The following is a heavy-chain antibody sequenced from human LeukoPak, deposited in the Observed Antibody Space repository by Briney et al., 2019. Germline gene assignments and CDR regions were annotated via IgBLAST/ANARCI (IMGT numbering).Heavy chain of an antibody. Sequence: GGSLRLSCAASGFTFSSYSMNWVRQAPGKGLEWVSSISTSSSYIYYADSVKGRFTISRDNAKNSLYLQMNSLRAEDTALYYCAKDTSRCGEDCPGYFDHWGQGILVTVS. CDR3: AKDTSRCGEDCPGYFDH. CDR2: ISTSSSYI. D-gene: IGHD2-21*02. CDR1: GFTFSSYS. V-gene: IGHV3-21*04. J-gene: IGHJ4*02.